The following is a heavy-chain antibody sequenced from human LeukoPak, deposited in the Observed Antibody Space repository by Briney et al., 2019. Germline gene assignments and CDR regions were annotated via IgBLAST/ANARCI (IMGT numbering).Heavy chain of an antibody. V-gene: IGHV3-30*04. CDR2: ISYDGSQK. CDR1: GFTFSSYA. Sequence: GGSLRLSCAASGFTFSSYAMHWVRQTPGEALEWAAVISYDGSQKYYADSVKGRFTVSRDNSKNTVYLQMNILRREDTAVYYCARDGGRWLPHEYWGQGTLVTVSS. CDR3: ARDGGRWLPHEY. J-gene: IGHJ4*02. D-gene: IGHD4-23*01.